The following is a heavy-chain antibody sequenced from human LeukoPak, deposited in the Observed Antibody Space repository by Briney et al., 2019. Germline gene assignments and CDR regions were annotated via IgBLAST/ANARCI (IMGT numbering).Heavy chain of an antibody. CDR1: GFTCSSNY. V-gene: IGHV3-53*01. J-gene: IGHJ3*02. CDR2: IYSGGST. D-gene: IGHD2-2*01. Sequence: GGSLRLSCAASGFTCSSNYMSWVRQAPGKGLEGGSIIYSGGSTYYADSVKGRFTISRDNSKNTLYLQMNSLRAEDTAVYYCAKDRRYCSSTSCYLDAFDIWGQGTMVTVSS. CDR3: AKDRRYCSSTSCYLDAFDI.